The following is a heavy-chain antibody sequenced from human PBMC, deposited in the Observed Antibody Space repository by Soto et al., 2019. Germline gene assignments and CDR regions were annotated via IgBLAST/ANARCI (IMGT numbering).Heavy chain of an antibody. D-gene: IGHD6-19*01. CDR1: GYTFTSYG. Sequence: QVQLVQSGAEVKRPGASLKVSCKASGYTFTSYGINWVRQAPGQGLEWMGWISPYTGNTNYEQEFQGRVTMTADTSTSTAYMELRRLRSDDTAVYYCAREKGKAVTGTYYYYGMEVWGQGTTVTVSS. V-gene: IGHV1-18*04. J-gene: IGHJ6*02. CDR2: ISPYTGNT. CDR3: AREKGKAVTGTYYYYGMEV.